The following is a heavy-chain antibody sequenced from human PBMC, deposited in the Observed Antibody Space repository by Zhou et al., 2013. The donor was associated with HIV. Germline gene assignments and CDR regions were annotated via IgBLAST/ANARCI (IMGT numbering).Heavy chain of an antibody. V-gene: IGHV1-2*04. CDR2: INPNNGGT. CDR1: GYSFAVYY. Sequence: QVQLVQSGAEVKKPGASVKVSCKASGYSFAVYYLHWVRQAPGQGLEWMGWINPNNGGTHYAQKFQGWVTMTSDTSINTAHIELSSLRCEDTGVYYCARESGGGSFKFFYVMDVWDGETTVTVSS. D-gene: IGHD3-16*01. CDR3: ARESGGGSFKFFYVMDV. J-gene: IGHJ6*04.